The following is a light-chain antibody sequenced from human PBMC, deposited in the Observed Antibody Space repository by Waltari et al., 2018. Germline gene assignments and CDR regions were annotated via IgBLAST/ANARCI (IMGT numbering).Light chain of an antibody. J-gene: IGLJ1*01. V-gene: IGLV2-14*03. CDR2: DFT. CDR1: RSDVGGYDF. Sequence: HSALTQPASVSGSPGQSITISCTGTRSDVGGYDFVSWYRQHPCKAPNLIIFDFTERPSGSSARFSGSKSGNTASLTISGLQSDDEADYYCASYTSSSNYVFGRGTTVTV. CDR3: ASYTSSSNYV.